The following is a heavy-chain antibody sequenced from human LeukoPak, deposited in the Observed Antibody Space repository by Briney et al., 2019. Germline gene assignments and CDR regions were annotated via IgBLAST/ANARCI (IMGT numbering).Heavy chain of an antibody. CDR2: IIPIFGTA. D-gene: IGHD3-22*01. Sequence: ASVKVSCKASGGTFSSYAISWVRQAPGQGLEWMGGIIPIFGTANYAQKFQGRVTITADESTSTAYMELSSLRSEDTAVYYCAREGYSYDSSGYYWGQGTLVTVSS. CDR1: GGTFSSYA. V-gene: IGHV1-69*13. J-gene: IGHJ4*02. CDR3: AREGYSYDSSGYY.